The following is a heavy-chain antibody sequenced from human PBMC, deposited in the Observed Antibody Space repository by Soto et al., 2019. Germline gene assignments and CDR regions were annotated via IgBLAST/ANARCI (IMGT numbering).Heavy chain of an antibody. CDR2: IIPIPGTA. Sequence: QVQLVQSGAEVKKPGSSVKVSCKASGGTFGSYAISWVRQAPGQGLAWMGGIIPIPGTANYAQKFQGRVTIAADESTSTAYMERSSLRSEDTAVYYCARSQGSSTSLEIYYYYYYGMDVWGQGTTVTVSS. V-gene: IGHV1-69*01. D-gene: IGHD2-2*01. J-gene: IGHJ6*02. CDR1: GGTFGSYA. CDR3: ARSQGSSTSLEIYYYYYYGMDV.